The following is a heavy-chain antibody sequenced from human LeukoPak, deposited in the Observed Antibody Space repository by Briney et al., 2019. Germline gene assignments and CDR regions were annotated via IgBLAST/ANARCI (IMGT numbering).Heavy chain of an antibody. CDR3: ARDLTQAAAGGY. J-gene: IGHJ4*02. CDR2: ISAYNGNT. D-gene: IGHD6-13*01. CDR1: GYPFTSYD. V-gene: IGHV1-18*01. Sequence: ASVKVSCKASGYPFTSYDISWVRQAPGQGLEWMGWISAYNGNTNYAQKLQGRVTMTTDTSTSTAYMELRSLRSDDTAVYYCARDLTQAAAGGYWGQGTLVTVSS.